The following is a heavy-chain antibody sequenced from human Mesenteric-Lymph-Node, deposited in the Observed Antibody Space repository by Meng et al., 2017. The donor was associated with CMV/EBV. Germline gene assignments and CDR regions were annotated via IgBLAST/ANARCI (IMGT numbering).Heavy chain of an antibody. CDR1: GDSVSSNTVA. CDR2: TYYNP. Sequence: SETLSLTCAISGDSVSSNTVAWNWIRQSPSRGLEWLGRTYYNPSLKSRVTISVDTSKNQFSLSLTSVTAADTAVYYCARDQWLVRYFDHWGQGRLVTVSS. J-gene: IGHJ4*02. D-gene: IGHD6-19*01. V-gene: IGHV6-1*01. CDR3: ARDQWLVRYFDH.